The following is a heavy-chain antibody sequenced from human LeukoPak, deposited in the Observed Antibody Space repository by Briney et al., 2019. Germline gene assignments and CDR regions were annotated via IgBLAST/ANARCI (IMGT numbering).Heavy chain of an antibody. D-gene: IGHD1-1*01. J-gene: IGHJ5*02. CDR2: IKQDGSEK. V-gene: IGHV3-7*01. CDR1: GFTLTSSW. CDR3: ARPLGNGWFDL. Sequence: GGSLRLPCAASGFTLTSSWMMSWVRQAPGKGLEWVANIKQDGSEKFYVGSVKGRFTISRDDAKNSLHLQMNSLRDEDTAIYYCARPLGNGWFDLWGQGTLGTVSS.